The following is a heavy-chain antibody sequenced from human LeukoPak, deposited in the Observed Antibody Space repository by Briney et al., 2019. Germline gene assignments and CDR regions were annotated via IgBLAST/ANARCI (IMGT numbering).Heavy chain of an antibody. CDR2: INHSGST. D-gene: IGHD3-10*01. CDR3: ARLYGSGGYYNY. CDR1: GGSFSGYY. J-gene: IGHJ4*02. V-gene: IGHV4-34*01. Sequence: PSEALSLTCTVYGGSFSGYYWSWIRQPPGQGLEWVGEINHSGSTNYNPSLKSRVTISVDTSKNQFSLKLSSVTAADTAVYYCARLYGSGGYYNYWGQGTLVTVSS.